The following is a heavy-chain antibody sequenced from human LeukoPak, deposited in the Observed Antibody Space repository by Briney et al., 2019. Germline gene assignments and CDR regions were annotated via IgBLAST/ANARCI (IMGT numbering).Heavy chain of an antibody. D-gene: IGHD3-22*01. CDR3: ARGYDTTGYFSY. V-gene: IGHV7-4-1*02. CDR1: GGTFSSYA. J-gene: IGHJ4*02. Sequence: GSSVKVSCKASGGTFSSYAISWVRQAPGQGLEWMGWIDTNTGNPTYAQGFTGRFVFSLDTSVSTSYLQINSLKAEDTAVYYCARGYDTTGYFSYWGQGTLVTVSS. CDR2: IDTNTGNP.